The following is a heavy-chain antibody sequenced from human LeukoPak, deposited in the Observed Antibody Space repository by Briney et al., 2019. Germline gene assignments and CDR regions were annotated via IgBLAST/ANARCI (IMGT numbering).Heavy chain of an antibody. V-gene: IGHV4-59*01. CDR2: IYHSGST. CDR1: GGSISSYY. D-gene: IGHD5-12*01. J-gene: IGHJ4*02. Sequence: PSETLSLTCTVSGGSISSYYWSWIRQPPGKGLEWIGYIYHSGSTKYNPSLKSRVTISVDTSKNQFSLKLSSATAADTAVYYCARDGYSGNDGLWGQGSLVTVSS. CDR3: ARDGYSGNDGL.